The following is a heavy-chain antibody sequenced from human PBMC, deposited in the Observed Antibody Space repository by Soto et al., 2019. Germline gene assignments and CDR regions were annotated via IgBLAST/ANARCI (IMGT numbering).Heavy chain of an antibody. Sequence: QVQLVQSGAEVRKPGASVKVSCKASGYTFSDYYIHWVRQAPGQGLDWMGWINPNSGGTKYAPKFQGGVTMTRDPSITTSYMELSRLRSGDTAVYYCAREPATAKPEGVDFWGQGTLVTVSS. CDR3: AREPATAKPEGVDF. V-gene: IGHV1-2*02. CDR2: INPNSGGT. J-gene: IGHJ4*02. CDR1: GYTFSDYY. D-gene: IGHD1-1*01.